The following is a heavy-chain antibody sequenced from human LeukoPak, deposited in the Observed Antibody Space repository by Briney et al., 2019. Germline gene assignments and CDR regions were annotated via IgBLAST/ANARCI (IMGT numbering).Heavy chain of an antibody. CDR1: GFTFTTYG. D-gene: IGHD6-19*01. CDR2: IRYDGSNK. Sequence: GGSLRLSCAASGFTFTTYGMHWVRQAPGEGLEWVAFIRYDGSNKYYADSVKGRFTISRDNSKNILFLQMNSLRAEDTAVYYCATMQWLEGVDWFDPWGQGTLVTVSS. J-gene: IGHJ5*02. V-gene: IGHV3-30*02. CDR3: ATMQWLEGVDWFDP.